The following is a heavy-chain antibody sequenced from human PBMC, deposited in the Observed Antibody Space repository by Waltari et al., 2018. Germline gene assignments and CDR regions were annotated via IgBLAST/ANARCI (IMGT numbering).Heavy chain of an antibody. D-gene: IGHD3-22*01. CDR2: INPNSGGT. J-gene: IGHJ4*02. CDR1: GYTFTGYY. Sequence: QVQLVQSGAEVKKPGASVKVSCKASGYTFTGYYMHWVRQAPGQGLEWMGRINPNSGGTTYAQKFQGRVTMTRDTSISTAYMELSRLRSDDTAVYYCARGGRGSGDLNYWGQGTLVTVSS. CDR3: ARGGRGSGDLNY. V-gene: IGHV1-2*06.